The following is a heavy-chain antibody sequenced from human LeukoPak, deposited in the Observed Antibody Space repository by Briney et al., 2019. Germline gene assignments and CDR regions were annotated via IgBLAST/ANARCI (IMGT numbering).Heavy chain of an antibody. D-gene: IGHD1-7*01. CDR3: ARDVGITGTTRGFDWFDP. Sequence: ASVKVSCKASGGTFSSYAISWVRQAPGQGLEWMGGIIPIFGTANYAQKFQGRVTITTDESTSTAYMELSSLRSEDTAVYYCARDVGITGTTRGFDWFDPWGQGTLVTVSS. CDR2: IIPIFGTA. CDR1: GGTFSSYA. J-gene: IGHJ5*02. V-gene: IGHV1-69*05.